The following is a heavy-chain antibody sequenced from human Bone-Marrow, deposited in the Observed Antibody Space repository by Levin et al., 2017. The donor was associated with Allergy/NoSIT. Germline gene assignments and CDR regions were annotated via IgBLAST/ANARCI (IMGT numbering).Heavy chain of an antibody. D-gene: IGHD1-26*01. V-gene: IGHV3-74*01. CDR2: INSDGSDT. Sequence: GESLKISCAASGFTFSSYWMYWVRQAPGRGLVWVSRINSDGSDTHDADSVKGRFTTSIENAKNTLNLQMNSLTVEDTADYYSARSRVQGAWDGLDIWGQGTMVTVSS. CDR1: GFTFSSYW. CDR3: ARSRVQGAWDGLDI. J-gene: IGHJ3*02.